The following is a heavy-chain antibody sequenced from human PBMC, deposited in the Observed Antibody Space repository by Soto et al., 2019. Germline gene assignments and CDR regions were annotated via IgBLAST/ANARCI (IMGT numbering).Heavy chain of an antibody. CDR2: IYFTGTT. V-gene: IGHV4-38-2*01. J-gene: IGHJ4*02. CDR1: GYAISSGFY. D-gene: IGHD3-10*01. CDR3: ARVRRIGMSGSPGDS. Sequence: PSETLSLTCDVSGYAISSGFYWAWIRQPPGKRLEWIGNIYFTGTTSHNPSLKTRVTMSVDTSKNQFSLRLSSVTAADTAVFYCARVRRIGMSGSPGDSWGQGTQVTVSS.